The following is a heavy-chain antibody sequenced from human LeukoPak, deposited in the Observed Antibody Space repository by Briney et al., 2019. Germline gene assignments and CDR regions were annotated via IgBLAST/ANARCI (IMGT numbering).Heavy chain of an antibody. Sequence: ASVKVSCKASGGTFSSYAISWVRQAPGQGLEWMGGIIPIFGTANYAQKFQGRVTITADESTSTAYLELSSLRSEDTAVYYCARGKDYYDSSGSFDLDYWGQGTLVTVSS. D-gene: IGHD3-22*01. CDR3: ARGKDYYDSSGSFDLDY. CDR2: IIPIFGTA. CDR1: GGTFSSYA. V-gene: IGHV1-69*13. J-gene: IGHJ4*02.